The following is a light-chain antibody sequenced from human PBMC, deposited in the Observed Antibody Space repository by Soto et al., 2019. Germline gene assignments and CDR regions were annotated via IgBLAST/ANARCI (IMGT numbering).Light chain of an antibody. Sequence: QAVVTQPPSASGTPGQRVTISCSGSGSNIGSHDVYWYQHLPGTAPKVRIYRNDQRPSGVPDRFSASRSGTSASLAISGLRSEDEADYYCVAWDDSLSGRVFGGGTKLTVL. CDR1: GSNIGSHD. V-gene: IGLV1-47*02. CDR2: RND. J-gene: IGLJ3*02. CDR3: VAWDDSLSGRV.